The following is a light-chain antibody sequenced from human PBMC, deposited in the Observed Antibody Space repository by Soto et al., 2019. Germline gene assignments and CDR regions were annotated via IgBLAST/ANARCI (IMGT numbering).Light chain of an antibody. CDR3: CSYAGSSTWV. CDR1: SSDVGSYNL. CDR2: EGS. V-gene: IGLV2-23*01. Sequence: QSALTQPASVSGSPGQSITISCTGTSSDVGSYNLVSWYQQHPGKAPKLMIYEGSKRPSGVSNRFSGSKSGNTASLTISGLQAENAADYYSCSYAGSSTWVFGGGTKVTVL. J-gene: IGLJ3*02.